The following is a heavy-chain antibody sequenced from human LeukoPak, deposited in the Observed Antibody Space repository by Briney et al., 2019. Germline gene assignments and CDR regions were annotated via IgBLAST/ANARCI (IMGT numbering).Heavy chain of an antibody. CDR1: GFTFSSYS. Sequence: GGSLRLSGAGSGFTFSSYSLNWVRQAPGKGLEWVSSITTSSSYIYYADSVKGRFTISRDNAKNSLYLQMNSLRAEDTAVYYCARDNVAAAGGGYYYYYMDVWGKGTTVTVSS. V-gene: IGHV3-21*01. CDR3: ARDNVAAAGGGYYYYYMDV. D-gene: IGHD6-13*01. J-gene: IGHJ6*03. CDR2: ITTSSSYI.